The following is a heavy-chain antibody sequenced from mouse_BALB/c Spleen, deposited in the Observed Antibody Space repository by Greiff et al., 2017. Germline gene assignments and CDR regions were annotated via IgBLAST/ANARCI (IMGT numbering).Heavy chain of an antibody. CDR2: IYPYNGGT. Sequence: EVKVVESGPELVKPGASVKISCKASGYTFTDYNMHWVKQSHGKSLEWIGYIYPYNGGTGYNQKFKSKATLTVDNSSSTAYMELRSLTSEDSAVYYCARRIDYWGQGTTLTVSS. CDR3: ARRIDY. J-gene: IGHJ2*01. CDR1: GYTFTDYN. V-gene: IGHV1S29*02.